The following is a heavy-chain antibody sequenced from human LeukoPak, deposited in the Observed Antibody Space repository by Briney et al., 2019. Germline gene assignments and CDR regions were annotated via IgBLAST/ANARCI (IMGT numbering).Heavy chain of an antibody. D-gene: IGHD1-1*01. V-gene: IGHV3-11*06. CDR1: GFNFDAYY. CDR3: ARDWAERID. J-gene: IGHJ4*02. CDR2: ISRGSDST. Sequence: GGSLRLSCAASGFNFDAYYMNWVRQAPGKGPEWISYISRGSDSTSYADSVKGRFTVSRDNAKNTLYLQMASLRAEDTAVYYCARDWAERIDWGQGTLVTVSS.